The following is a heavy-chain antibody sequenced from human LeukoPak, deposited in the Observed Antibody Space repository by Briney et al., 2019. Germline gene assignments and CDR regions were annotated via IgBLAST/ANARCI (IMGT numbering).Heavy chain of an antibody. J-gene: IGHJ4*02. V-gene: IGHV4-34*01. CDR2: INHSGST. CDR1: GGSFSGYY. D-gene: IGHD3-22*01. Sequence: SETLPLTCPVYGGSFSGYYWSWIRQPPGKGLEWIGEINHSGSTNYNPSLKSRGTISVDTSKNQFSLKLSSVTAADTAVYYCARGVMRSGYNYWGQGNLVTVSS. CDR3: ARGVMRSGYNY.